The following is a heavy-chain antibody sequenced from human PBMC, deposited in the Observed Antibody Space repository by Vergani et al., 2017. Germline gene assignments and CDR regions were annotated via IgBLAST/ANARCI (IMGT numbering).Heavy chain of an antibody. CDR1: GFTFSSYG. V-gene: IGHV3-30*18. CDR2: ISYDGSNK. CDR3: AKGLLPLGGLDY. D-gene: IGHD2-15*01. J-gene: IGHJ4*02. Sequence: VQLLESGGGLVQPGGSLRLSCAASGFTFSSYGMHWVRQAPGKGLEWVAVISYDGSNKYYADSVKGRFTISRDNSKNTLYLQMNSLRAEDTAVYYCAKGLLPLGGLDYWGQGTLVTVSS.